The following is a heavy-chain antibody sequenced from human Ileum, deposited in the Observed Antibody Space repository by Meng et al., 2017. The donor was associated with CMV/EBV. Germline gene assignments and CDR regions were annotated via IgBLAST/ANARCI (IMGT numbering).Heavy chain of an antibody. CDR1: GGSISDDHW. V-gene: IGHV4-4*02. CDR3: AGGGNLGY. Sequence: QVLLQESGPGLVKPSETLSLTCAVSGGSISDDHWWHWVRQSPGKGLEWIGEIFHSQSVRFNPSLKSRVTISIDKSKNQFSLNLKSVTAAGTAVYYCAGGGNLGYWGQGTLVTVSS. CDR2: IFHSQSV. J-gene: IGHJ4*02. D-gene: IGHD4-23*01.